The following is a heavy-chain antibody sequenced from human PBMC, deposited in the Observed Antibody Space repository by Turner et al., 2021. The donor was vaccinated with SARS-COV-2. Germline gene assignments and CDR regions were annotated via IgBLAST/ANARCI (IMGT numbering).Heavy chain of an antibody. CDR1: GFTLSTYS. Sequence: EVQLLESGGGLLQPGGSLRLSGAASGFTLSTYSMSWVRQAPGKGPEWVSYISGTTTTIYYADSVKGRFTISRDNAKNSLYLQMNNLRAEDTAMYYCAREHYDFWSGYFYWGQGTLVTVSS. J-gene: IGHJ4*02. CDR3: AREHYDFWSGYFY. V-gene: IGHV3-48*01. CDR2: ISGTTTTI. D-gene: IGHD3-3*01.